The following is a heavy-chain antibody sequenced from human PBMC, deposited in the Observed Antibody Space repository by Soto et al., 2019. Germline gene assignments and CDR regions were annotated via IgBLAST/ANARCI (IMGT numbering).Heavy chain of an antibody. D-gene: IGHD1-1*01. CDR1: GFTVSSSY. CDR3: ARAVESNVWNGYWFFDL. V-gene: IGHV3-53*01. Sequence: EVQLVESGGGLLQPGGSLRVSCAASGFTVSSSYMSWVRQAPGKGLEWVATLYSAGATYYADSVKGRFTISRDNSQNTLYLQMNSLKVEDTAVYHCARAVESNVWNGYWFFDLWGRGTLVTVSS. J-gene: IGHJ2*01. CDR2: LYSAGAT.